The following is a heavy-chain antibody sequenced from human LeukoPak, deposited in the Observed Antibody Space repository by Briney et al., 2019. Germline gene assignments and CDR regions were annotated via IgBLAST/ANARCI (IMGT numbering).Heavy chain of an antibody. Sequence: SETLSLTCTVSGGSISSFYWSWIRQPPGKGLEWIGYIYYTGSTNYNPSLQSRVTISVDTSKNQFFLKLSSVTAADTAVYYCARGARYCTNAVCYWTPFDYWGQGTLVTVSS. D-gene: IGHD2-8*01. CDR1: GGSISSFY. CDR2: IYYTGST. J-gene: IGHJ4*02. V-gene: IGHV4-59*01. CDR3: ARGARYCTNAVCYWTPFDY.